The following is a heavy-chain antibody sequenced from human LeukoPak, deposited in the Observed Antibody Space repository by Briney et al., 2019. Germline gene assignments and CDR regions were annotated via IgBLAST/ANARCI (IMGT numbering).Heavy chain of an antibody. D-gene: IGHD3-22*01. V-gene: IGHV4-61*02. CDR2: IYTSGST. CDR3: ARTASQWNYYDSSGYSGVFDY. CDR1: GGSISSGSYY. Sequence: SETLSLTCTVSGGSISSGSYYWSWIPQPAGKGLEWIGRIYTSGSTNYNPSLKSRVTISVDTSKNQFSLKLSSVTAADTAVYYCARTASQWNYYDSSGYSGVFDYWGQGTLVTVSS. J-gene: IGHJ4*02.